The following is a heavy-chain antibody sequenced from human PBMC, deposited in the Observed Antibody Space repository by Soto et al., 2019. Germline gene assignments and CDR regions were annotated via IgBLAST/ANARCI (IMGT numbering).Heavy chain of an antibody. Sequence: EVQLVESGGGLVQHGRSLRLSCAASGFTFDDYAMHWVRQAPGKGLEWVSGISWNSGSIGYADSVKGRFTISRDNAKKSLYLQMNSLRAEDTALYYWANDNRAVDFWSGQLDYWGQGTLVTVSS. CDR3: ANDNRAVDFWSGQLDY. J-gene: IGHJ4*02. CDR1: GFTFDDYA. D-gene: IGHD3-3*01. CDR2: ISWNSGSI. V-gene: IGHV3-9*01.